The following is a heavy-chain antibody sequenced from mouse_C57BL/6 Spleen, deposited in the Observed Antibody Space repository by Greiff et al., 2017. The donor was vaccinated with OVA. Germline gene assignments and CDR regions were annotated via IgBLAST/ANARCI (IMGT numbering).Heavy chain of an antibody. CDR2: ISDGGSYT. V-gene: IGHV5-4*03. D-gene: IGHD2-4*01. J-gene: IGHJ2*01. CDR3: RYDCDGFDY. CDR1: GFTFSSYA. Sequence: EVKLMESGGGLVKPGGSLKLSCAASGFTFSSYAMSWVRQTPEKRLEWVATISDGGSYTYYPDNVKGRFTISRDNAKNNLYLQMSHLKSEDTAMYYCRYDCDGFDYWGQGTTLTVSS.